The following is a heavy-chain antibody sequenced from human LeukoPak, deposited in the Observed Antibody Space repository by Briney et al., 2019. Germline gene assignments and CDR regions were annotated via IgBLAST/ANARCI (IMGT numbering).Heavy chain of an antibody. CDR3: ARHQYYYDSSGNYGWFDS. Sequence: GESLKISCKGSGFNFTAYWIAWVRQMPGKGLEWMGISHPINSDTKYSPSFQGQVTISADKSSSTAYLQWNSLKTSDTAMYYCARHQYYYDSSGNYGWFDSWGQGTLVTVSS. V-gene: IGHV5-51*01. D-gene: IGHD3-22*01. J-gene: IGHJ5*01. CDR1: GFNFTAYW. CDR2: SHPINSDT.